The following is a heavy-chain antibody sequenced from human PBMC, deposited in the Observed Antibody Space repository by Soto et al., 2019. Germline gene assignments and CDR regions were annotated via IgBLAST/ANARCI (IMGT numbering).Heavy chain of an antibody. J-gene: IGHJ4*02. Sequence: QVQLQESGPGLVKPSETLSLTCTVSGGSISSYYWSWIRQPPGKGLEWIGYIYYSGSTNYNPSLNSRVTISVDTATNQFSLKLSSVTAADTAVYYCARGGYSGYDLPLYYFDYWGQGTLVTVS. D-gene: IGHD5-12*01. V-gene: IGHV4-59*01. CDR1: GGSISSYY. CDR3: ARGGYSGYDLPLYYFDY. CDR2: IYYSGST.